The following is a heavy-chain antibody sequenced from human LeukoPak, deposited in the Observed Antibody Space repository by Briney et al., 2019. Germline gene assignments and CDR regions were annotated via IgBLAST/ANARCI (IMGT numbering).Heavy chain of an antibody. CDR2: IWYDGSNK. CDR1: GFTFSNYG. CDR3: ARGGQGYRDYFLYFDY. J-gene: IGHJ4*02. V-gene: IGHV3-33*01. D-gene: IGHD4-17*01. Sequence: GGSLRLSCAASGFTFSNYGMHWFRQAPGKGLEWVAVIWYDGSNKYYGDSVKGRFTISRDNSKNTLYLQMNSLRAEETAVYYCARGGQGYRDYFLYFDYWGQGTLVTVSS.